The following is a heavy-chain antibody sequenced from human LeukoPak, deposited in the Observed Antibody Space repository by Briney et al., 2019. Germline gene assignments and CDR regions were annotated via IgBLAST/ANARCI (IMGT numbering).Heavy chain of an antibody. CDR2: ISPYNGNT. CDR1: GYTFSSYA. J-gene: IGHJ2*01. Sequence: ASVKVSCTASGYTFSSYAISWVRQAPGQGLEWMGWISPYNGNTNSAQKFQGRVTMTTDTSTSAAYMELRSLRSDDTAVYYCARDNTWYFDLWGRGTLVTVSP. CDR3: ARDNTWYFDL. V-gene: IGHV1-18*01. D-gene: IGHD2/OR15-2a*01.